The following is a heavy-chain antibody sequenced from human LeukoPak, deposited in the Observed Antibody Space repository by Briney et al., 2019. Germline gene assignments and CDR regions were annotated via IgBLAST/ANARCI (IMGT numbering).Heavy chain of an antibody. D-gene: IGHD4-17*01. CDR3: AKDPPTVVANAFHI. CDR1: GFTFSRYA. CDR2: ISGSGGST. J-gene: IGHJ3*02. Sequence: GGSLRLSCAVSGFTFSRYAMSWVRQAPGKGLEWVSGISGSGGSTYYADSVKGRFTISRDNSKNTLYLQMDSLRGEDTAIYYCAKDPPTVVANAFHIWGQGTMVTVSS. V-gene: IGHV3-23*01.